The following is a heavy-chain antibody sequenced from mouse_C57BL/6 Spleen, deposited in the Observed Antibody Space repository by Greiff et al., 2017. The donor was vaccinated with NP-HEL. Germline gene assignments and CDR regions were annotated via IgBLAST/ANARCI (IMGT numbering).Heavy chain of an antibody. CDR3: ARFITTVVATRYFDV. V-gene: IGHV1-81*01. Sequence: VQLQESGAELARPGASVKLSCKASGYTFTSYGISWVKQRPGQGLEWIGEIYPRSGNTYYNEKFKGKATLTADKSSSTAYMELRSRTSEDDAVYFCARFITTVVATRYFDVWGTGTTVTVSS. J-gene: IGHJ1*03. D-gene: IGHD1-1*01. CDR2: IYPRSGNT. CDR1: GYTFTSYG.